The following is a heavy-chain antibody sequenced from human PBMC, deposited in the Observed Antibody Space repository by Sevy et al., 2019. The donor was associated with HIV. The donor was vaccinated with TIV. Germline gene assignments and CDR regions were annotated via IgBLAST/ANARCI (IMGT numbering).Heavy chain of an antibody. CDR3: AREGRQNDYYYYMDV. CDR2: IWYDGSKK. V-gene: IGHV3-33*01. Sequence: GGSLRLSCAASGFTFSSYGIHWVRQAPGKGLEWVATIWYDGSKKYYVDSVKGRFNISRDNSKNTVYLRMNSLRAEDTAVYYCAREGRQNDYYYYMDVWGKGTTVTVSS. CDR1: GFTFSSYG. J-gene: IGHJ6*03.